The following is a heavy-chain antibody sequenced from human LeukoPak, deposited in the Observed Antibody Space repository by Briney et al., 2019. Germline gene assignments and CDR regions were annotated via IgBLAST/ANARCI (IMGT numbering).Heavy chain of an antibody. CDR1: GASFSGYY. Sequence: SETLSLTCAVYGASFSGYYWSWIRQPPGKGLEWIGEINHSGSTNYNPSLKSRVTISVDTSKNQFSLKLSSVTAADTAVYYCASAPMVRGEDYFDYWGQGTLVTVSS. D-gene: IGHD3-10*01. J-gene: IGHJ4*02. V-gene: IGHV4-34*01. CDR2: INHSGST. CDR3: ASAPMVRGEDYFDY.